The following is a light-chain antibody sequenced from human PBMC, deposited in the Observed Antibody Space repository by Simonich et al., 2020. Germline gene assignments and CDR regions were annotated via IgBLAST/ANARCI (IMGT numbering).Light chain of an antibody. CDR3: QQYKNWPPAT. CDR2: DAS. V-gene: IGKV3D-20*01. J-gene: IGKJ1*01. CDR1: QSVSSSY. Sequence: DIVLTQSPGTLSLSPGERATLSCRASQSVSSSYLAWYQQKPGLAPRLLIYDASSRATGSPDRCSGSGAGTDFTLTISRLEPEDFAVYYCQQYKNWPPATFGQGTKVEIK.